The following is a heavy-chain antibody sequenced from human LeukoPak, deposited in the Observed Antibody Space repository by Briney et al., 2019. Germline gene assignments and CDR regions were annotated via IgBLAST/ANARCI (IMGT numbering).Heavy chain of an antibody. CDR3: AKYEIEAGPLDY. J-gene: IGHJ4*02. CDR1: GFTFSTYA. V-gene: IGHV3-23*01. Sequence: GGSLRLSCAASGFTFSTYAMSWVRQAPGKGLEWVSGISGSGGKTDYADSVKGRFTMSRDNSKNTLYLQMNSLRAEDTAVYYCAKYEIEAGPLDYWGQGTLVTVSS. D-gene: IGHD3-16*01. CDR2: ISGSGGKT.